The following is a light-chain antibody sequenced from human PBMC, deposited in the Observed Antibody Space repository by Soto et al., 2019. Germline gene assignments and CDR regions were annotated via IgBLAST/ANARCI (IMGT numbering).Light chain of an antibody. CDR1: SSDVGGSNY. J-gene: IGLJ2*01. CDR2: DVY. CDR3: SSHSSSGNIEV. V-gene: IGLV2-14*03. Sequence: QSALTQPASVSGSPGQSITISCAGTSSDVGGSNYVSWYQQHPGKAPKLMIYDVYNRLSGVSNRFSGSKSGNTASLTISGLQAEDEADYYCSSHSSSGNIEVFGAGTKLTVL.